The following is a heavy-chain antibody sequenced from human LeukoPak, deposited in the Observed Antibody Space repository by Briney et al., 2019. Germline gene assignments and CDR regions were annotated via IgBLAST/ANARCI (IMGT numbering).Heavy chain of an antibody. CDR1: GFTFSSYW. D-gene: IGHD3-3*01. CDR3: ARITIFG. CDR2: ISSSGSST. V-gene: IGHV3-48*04. Sequence: QTGGSLRLSCAASGFTFSSYWMSWVRQAPGKGLEWISYISSSGSSTNYADSVKGRFTISRDNAKNSLYLQMNSLRADDTAVYYCARITIFGGGQGTMVTVSS. J-gene: IGHJ3*01.